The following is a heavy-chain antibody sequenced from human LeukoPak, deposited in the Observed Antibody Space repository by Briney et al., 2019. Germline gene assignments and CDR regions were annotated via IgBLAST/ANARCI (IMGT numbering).Heavy chain of an antibody. CDR3: ARETRIQPRSQIDY. CDR1: GGTFSSYA. J-gene: IGHJ4*02. D-gene: IGHD5-18*01. Sequence: ASVKVSCKASGGTFSSYAISWVRQAPGQGLEWMGIINPSGGSTSYAQKFQRRVTMTRDMSTSTVYMELSSLRSEDTALYYCARETRIQPRSQIDYWGQGTLVTVSS. CDR2: INPSGGST. V-gene: IGHV1-46*01.